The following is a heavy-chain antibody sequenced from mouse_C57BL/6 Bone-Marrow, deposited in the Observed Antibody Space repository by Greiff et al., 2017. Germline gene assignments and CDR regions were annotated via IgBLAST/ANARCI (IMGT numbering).Heavy chain of an antibody. CDR3: ARSGDYDVGAWFAY. J-gene: IGHJ3*01. CDR1: GYTFTSYW. D-gene: IGHD2-4*01. Sequence: LQQPGAELVRPGSSVKLSCKASGYTFTSYWMDWVKQRPGQGLEWIGNIYPSDSETHYNQKFKDKATLTVDKSSSTAYMQLSSLTSEDSAVYYCARSGDYDVGAWFAYWGQGTLVTVSA. V-gene: IGHV1-61*01. CDR2: IYPSDSET.